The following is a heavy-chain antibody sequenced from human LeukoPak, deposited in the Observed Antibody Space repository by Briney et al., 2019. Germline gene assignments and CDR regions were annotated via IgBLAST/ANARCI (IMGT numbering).Heavy chain of an antibody. Sequence: PEGSLRLSCTASGFTFSNFWMGWVRQPPGKGLEWIGEIYHSGSTNYNPSLKSRVTISVDKSKNQFSLKLSSVTAADTAVYYCASGDRYCSSTSCYRWFDPWGQGTLVTVSS. CDR2: IYHSGST. CDR1: GFTFSNFW. CDR3: ASGDRYCSSTSCYRWFDP. V-gene: IGHV4-4*02. D-gene: IGHD2-2*01. J-gene: IGHJ5*02.